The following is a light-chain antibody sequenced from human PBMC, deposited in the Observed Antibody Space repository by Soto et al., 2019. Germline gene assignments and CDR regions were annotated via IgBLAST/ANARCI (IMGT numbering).Light chain of an antibody. CDR3: QQYGRSIT. Sequence: SGLTLSTSTLSLSPGDSATLSCRASQSVSGNYLAWYQQKPGQAPSLVIYGVSNRATGISDRFSGRGSGIDFALTIRRLEPEDFAVYYCQQYGRSITFAHGTRLEIK. V-gene: IGKV3-20*01. J-gene: IGKJ5*01. CDR2: GVS. CDR1: QSVSGNY.